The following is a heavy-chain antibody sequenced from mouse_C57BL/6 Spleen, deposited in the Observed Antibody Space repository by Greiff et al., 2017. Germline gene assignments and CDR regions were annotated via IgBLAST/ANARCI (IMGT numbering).Heavy chain of an antibody. CDR1: GFTFSDYY. J-gene: IGHJ2*01. Sequence: EVMLVESEGGLVQPGSSMKLSCTASGFTFSDYYMAWVRQVPEKGLEWVANINYDGSSTYYLDSLKSRFIISRDNAKNILYLQMSSLKSEDTATYYCARVYDYHYFDYWGQGTTLTVSS. CDR3: ARVYDYHYFDY. CDR2: INYDGSST. D-gene: IGHD2-4*01. V-gene: IGHV5-16*01.